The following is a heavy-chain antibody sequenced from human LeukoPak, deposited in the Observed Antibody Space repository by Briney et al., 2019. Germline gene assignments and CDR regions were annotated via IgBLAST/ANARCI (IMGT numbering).Heavy chain of an antibody. Sequence: GGSLRLSCAASGFTFSDCYMSWTRQAPGKGLEWVSYITGSGTTKYYADSVKGRFTISRDNSKNTLYLQMNSLRAEGTAVYYCAKRPYCGGDCYLDYWGQGTLVTVSS. V-gene: IGHV3-11*01. CDR1: GFTFSDCY. J-gene: IGHJ4*02. D-gene: IGHD2-21*02. CDR2: ITGSGTTK. CDR3: AKRPYCGGDCYLDY.